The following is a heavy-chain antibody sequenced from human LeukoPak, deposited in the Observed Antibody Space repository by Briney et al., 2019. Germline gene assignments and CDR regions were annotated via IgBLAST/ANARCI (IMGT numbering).Heavy chain of an antibody. D-gene: IGHD3-3*01. Sequence: SETLSLTCTVSGGSISSYYWSWIRQPPGKGLEWIGYIYYSGGTNYNPSLKSRVTISVDTSKNQFSLKLRSVTAADTAVYYCARAGPQYYDFWSGYYSFDYWGQGTLVTVSS. CDR2: IYYSGGT. J-gene: IGHJ4*02. CDR1: GGSISSYY. V-gene: IGHV4-59*01. CDR3: ARAGPQYYDFWSGYYSFDY.